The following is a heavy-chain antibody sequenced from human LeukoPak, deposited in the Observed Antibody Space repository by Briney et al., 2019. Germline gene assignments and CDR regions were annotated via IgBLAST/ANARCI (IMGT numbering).Heavy chain of an antibody. Sequence: GGSLRLSCAASGCTFSSYAMIWVRQAPGKGVEWVSASSGGDGSTYYAHSVKGRFNLSRENYKNTLYLQMNSLRAEDTAVYHCAKGGGDYGDYYYYYMDVWGKGTTVTVSS. CDR3: AKGGGDYGDYYYYYMDV. CDR2: SSGGDGST. J-gene: IGHJ6*03. CDR1: GCTFSSYA. D-gene: IGHD4-17*01. V-gene: IGHV3-23*01.